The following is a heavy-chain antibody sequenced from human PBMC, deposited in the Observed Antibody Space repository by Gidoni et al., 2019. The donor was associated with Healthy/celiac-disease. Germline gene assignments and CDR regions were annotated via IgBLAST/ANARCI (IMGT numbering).Heavy chain of an antibody. J-gene: IGHJ2*01. D-gene: IGHD3-22*01. V-gene: IGHV3-13*01. Sequence: EVQLVESGGGLVQPGGSLGLSCAASGFTFSSYDMHWVRQATGKGLEWVSAIGTAGDTYYPGSVKGRFTISRENAKNSLYLQMNSLRAGDTAVYYCARPYYYDSSGYPYWYFDLWGRGTLVTVSS. CDR3: ARPYYYDSSGYPYWYFDL. CDR1: GFTFSSYD. CDR2: IGTAGDT.